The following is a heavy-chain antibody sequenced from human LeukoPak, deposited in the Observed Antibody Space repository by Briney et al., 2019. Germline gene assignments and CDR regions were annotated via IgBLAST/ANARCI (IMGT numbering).Heavy chain of an antibody. V-gene: IGHV4-30-4*01. D-gene: IGHD3-16*01. Sequence: SQTLSLTCTVSGGSISSSGYFWTWIRQPPGKGLEWIGYIIYSGNTYYNPSLKSRVTMSLDKSKNQFSLKLRSVTAADTAIYYCARDGDFYYAMDVWGQGTTVTVSS. J-gene: IGHJ6*02. CDR3: ARDGDFYYAMDV. CDR2: IIYSGNT. CDR1: GGSISSSGYF.